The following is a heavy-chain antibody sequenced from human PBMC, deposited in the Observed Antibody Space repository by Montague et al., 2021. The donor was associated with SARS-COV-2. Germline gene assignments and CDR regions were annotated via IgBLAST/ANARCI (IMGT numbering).Heavy chain of an antibody. D-gene: IGHD3-10*01. V-gene: IGHV4-39*01. Sequence: SETLSLTCTLSGGSITRNNYWGWIRQPPAKGLVWVGNIYYSGTTFINPSLESRVTISVDASKNQFSLSLTSVTAADTAVYYCARPLVRGVPTAFDLWGQGALVIVSS. CDR3: ARPLVRGVPTAFDL. CDR1: GGSITRNNY. CDR2: IYYSGTT. J-gene: IGHJ3*01.